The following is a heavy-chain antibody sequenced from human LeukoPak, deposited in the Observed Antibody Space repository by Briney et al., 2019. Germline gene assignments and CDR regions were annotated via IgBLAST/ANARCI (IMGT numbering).Heavy chain of an antibody. J-gene: IGHJ4*02. D-gene: IGHD6-19*01. V-gene: IGHV1-69*13. Sequence: SVKVSCKASGGTFSSYAISWVRQAPGQGLEWMGGIIPIFGTANYAQEFQGRVTITADESTSTAYMELSSLRSEDTAVYYCARASSGWYYFDYWGQGTLVTVSS. CDR1: GGTFSSYA. CDR3: ARASSGWYYFDY. CDR2: IIPIFGTA.